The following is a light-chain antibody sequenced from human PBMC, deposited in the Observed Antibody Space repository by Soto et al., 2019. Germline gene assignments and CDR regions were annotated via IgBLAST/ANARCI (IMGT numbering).Light chain of an antibody. CDR1: QSISSY. V-gene: IGKV1-39*01. Sequence: DIQMTQSPSSLSASVGDRVTITCRASQSISSYLNWYQQKPGKAPKLLIYATSSLQSGVTSTFSGSRSCTDSTLTITTLQPEDFATYYCQQSYSTPLTFGGGTKVEIK. CDR2: ATS. J-gene: IGKJ4*01. CDR3: QQSYSTPLT.